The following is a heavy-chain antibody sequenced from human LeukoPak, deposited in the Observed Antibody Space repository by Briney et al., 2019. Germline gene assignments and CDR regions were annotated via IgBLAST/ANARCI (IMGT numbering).Heavy chain of an antibody. CDR2: IYSSGFT. CDR3: ARRGPYDTSGYAFDI. V-gene: IGHV4-59*01. Sequence: SETQSLTCTVSGASISSAYWSWIRQPPGKGLEWIGYIYSSGFTNYNPSLKSRVTISVDTSQNQFSLKLTSVTAAETAVYYCARRGPYDTSGYAFDIWGPGTVVTVSS. CDR1: GASISSAY. J-gene: IGHJ3*02. D-gene: IGHD3-22*01.